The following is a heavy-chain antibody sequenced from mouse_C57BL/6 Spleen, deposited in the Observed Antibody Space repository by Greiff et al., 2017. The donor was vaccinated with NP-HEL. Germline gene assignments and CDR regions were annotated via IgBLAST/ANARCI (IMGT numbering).Heavy chain of an antibody. V-gene: IGHV1-64*01. D-gene: IGHD1-1*01. CDR3: ARDYYGSVGY. Sequence: VQLQQSGAELVKPGASVKLSCKASGYTFTSYWMHWVKQRPGQGLEWIGMIHPKSGSTNYNEKFKSKATLTVDKSSSTAYMQLSSLTSEDSAVYYCARDYYGSVGYWGQGTTLTVSS. CDR2: IHPKSGST. CDR1: GYTFTSYW. J-gene: IGHJ2*01.